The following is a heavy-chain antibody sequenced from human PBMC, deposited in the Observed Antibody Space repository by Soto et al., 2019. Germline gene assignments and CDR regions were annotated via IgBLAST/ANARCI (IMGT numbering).Heavy chain of an antibody. CDR1: GFTFDGHG. Sequence: GGSLRLSCAASGFTFDGHGMTWVRQAPGKGLEWVSTIDRNGDYPEYADSVKGRFTISRDNAKNSLYLQMNSLRPEDTALYHCTRDGCRGGNCYSDCWGQGTLVTVSS. CDR2: IDRNGDYP. J-gene: IGHJ4*02. CDR3: TRDGCRGGNCYSDC. V-gene: IGHV3-20*01. D-gene: IGHD2-15*01.